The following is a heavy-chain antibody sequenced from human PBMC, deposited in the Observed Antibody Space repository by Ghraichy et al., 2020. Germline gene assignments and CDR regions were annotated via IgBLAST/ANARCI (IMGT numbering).Heavy chain of an antibody. J-gene: IGHJ6*02. D-gene: IGHD6-6*01. CDR2: IYYSGST. V-gene: IGHV4-39*01. Sequence: SKTLSLTCTVSGGSISSSSYYWGWIRQPPGKGLEWIGSIYYSGSTYYNPSLKSRVTISVDTSKNQFSLKLSSVTAADTAVYYCASYWMKARPSNHPYGMDVWGQGTTVTVSS. CDR3: ASYWMKARPSNHPYGMDV. CDR1: GGSISSSSYY.